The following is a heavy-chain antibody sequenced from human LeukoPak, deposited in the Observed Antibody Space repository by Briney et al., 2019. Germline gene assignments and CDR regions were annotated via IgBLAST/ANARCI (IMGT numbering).Heavy chain of an antibody. D-gene: IGHD2-15*01. V-gene: IGHV4-4*07. J-gene: IGHJ6*03. CDR1: GSSISSYY. CDR2: IYTSGST. CDR3: ARDLGSIGGYYYYMDV. Sequence: PSEALSLTCTVSGSSISSYYWSWIRQPAGKGQEWIGRIYTSGSTNYNPSLKSRVTMSVDTSKNQFSLKLSSVTAADTAVYYCARDLGSIGGYYYYMDVWGKGTTFTVSS.